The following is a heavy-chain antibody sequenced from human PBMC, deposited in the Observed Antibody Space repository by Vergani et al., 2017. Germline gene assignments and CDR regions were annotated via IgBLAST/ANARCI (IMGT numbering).Heavy chain of an antibody. CDR3: ARGDYGILTGYRY. CDR2: INPSGGHT. V-gene: IGHV1-46*03. D-gene: IGHD3-9*01. CDR1: GYTFSNYY. Sequence: QVQVVQSGAEVKKSGASVKVSCKTSGYTFSNYYMHWVRQAPGQGLEWMGIINPSGGHTNYAQKLQGRVTMTRDTSTSTVYMELSSLGSEDTAIYYWARGDYGILTGYRYWGQGTLVTVSA. J-gene: IGHJ4*02.